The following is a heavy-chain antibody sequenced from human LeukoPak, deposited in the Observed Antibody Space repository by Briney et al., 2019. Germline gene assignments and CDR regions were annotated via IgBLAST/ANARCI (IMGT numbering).Heavy chain of an antibody. CDR1: GFTLSNSW. CDR2: INSDGSTT. J-gene: IGHJ6*02. D-gene: IGHD3-16*01. V-gene: IGHV3-74*01. Sequence: PGGSLRLSCAASGFTLSNSWIHWVRQAPGKGLVWVSRINSDGSTTTYADSVKGRFTISRDNAKNTLYLQMNSLRAEDTAVYFCARGGGLDVWGQGATVTVSS. CDR3: ARGGGLDV.